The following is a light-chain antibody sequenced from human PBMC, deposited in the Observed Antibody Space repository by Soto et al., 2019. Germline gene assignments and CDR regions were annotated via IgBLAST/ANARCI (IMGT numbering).Light chain of an antibody. J-gene: IGKJ1*01. CDR1: QTISNY. V-gene: IGKV1-39*01. CDR2: TAS. Sequence: DIQMTQSPSSLSASVGDRVTITCRASQTISNYLNWYQQKPGESPKLLIYTASNLQSGVPSGFSGSGSGTDFTLTITSLQPEDFATYYCQQANSFPRTLGQGTKVDIK. CDR3: QQANSFPRT.